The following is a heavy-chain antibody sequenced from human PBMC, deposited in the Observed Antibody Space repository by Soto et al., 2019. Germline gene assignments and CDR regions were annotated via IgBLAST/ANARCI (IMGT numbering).Heavy chain of an antibody. V-gene: IGHV3-33*01. D-gene: IGHD3-9*01. J-gene: IGHJ3*02. Sequence: PGGSLRLSCAASGFTFSTYGMHWVRQAPGKGLEWVAVIWSDGNNRYNADSVKGRFTISRDNSKNTLYLQMNSLRAEDTALYYCARDPPDDDREHYAFDIWGQGTMVTVS. CDR2: IWSDGNNR. CDR1: GFTFSTYG. CDR3: ARDPPDDDREHYAFDI.